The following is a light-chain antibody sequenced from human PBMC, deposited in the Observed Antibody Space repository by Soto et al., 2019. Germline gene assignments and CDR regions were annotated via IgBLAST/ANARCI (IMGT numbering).Light chain of an antibody. Sequence: DIQMTQSPSSLSASVGDRVTITCRASQSNSTYLNWFQQKPGKAPKLLIYAASSLQSGVPSRFSGSGSGTDFTLTISSLQPEDFATYSCQQSYSTPRTFGQGTKVDIK. CDR1: QSNSTY. CDR2: AAS. J-gene: IGKJ1*01. V-gene: IGKV1-39*01. CDR3: QQSYSTPRT.